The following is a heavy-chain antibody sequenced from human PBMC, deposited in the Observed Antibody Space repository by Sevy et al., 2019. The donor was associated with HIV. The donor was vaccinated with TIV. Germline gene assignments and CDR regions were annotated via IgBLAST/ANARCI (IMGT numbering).Heavy chain of an antibody. V-gene: IGHV1-18*01. CDR2: TSAYNGNT. Sequence: ASVKVSCKASGYTFTYHAISWVRQAPGQGLEWVGWTSAYNGNTNYAQKLQDRVTMTSDTSTSTVYMELRNLRSDDTAVYYCARLFSGYMDVWGKGTTVTVSS. J-gene: IGHJ6*03. CDR3: ARLFSGYMDV. CDR1: GYTFTYHA. D-gene: IGHD3-10*02.